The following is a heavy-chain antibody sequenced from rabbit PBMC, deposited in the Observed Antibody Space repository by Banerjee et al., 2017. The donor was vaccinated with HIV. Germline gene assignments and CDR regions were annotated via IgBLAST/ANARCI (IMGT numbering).Heavy chain of an antibody. D-gene: IGHD5-1*01. CDR3: ARDGASVWYYFNL. J-gene: IGHJ4*01. CDR1: GFSFSSGYD. V-gene: IGHV1S40*01. Sequence: QSLEESGGDLVKPGASLTLTCKASGFSFSSGYDMCWVRQAPGKGLEWIACIDTGSSGRTYYASWAKGRFTISKTASTTVTLQMTSLTAADTATYFCARDGASVWYYFNLWGQGTLVTVS. CDR2: IDTGSSGRT.